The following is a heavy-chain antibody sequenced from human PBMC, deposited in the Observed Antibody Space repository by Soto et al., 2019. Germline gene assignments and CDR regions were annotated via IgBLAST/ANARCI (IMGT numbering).Heavy chain of an antibody. CDR2: ISYDGSNK. Sequence: VQLVESGGGLVQPGGSLRLSCAASGFTFSSYAMHWVRQAPGKGLEWVAVISYDGSNKYYADSVKGRFTISRDNSKNTLYLQMNSLRAEDTAVYYCARTTGSIDAFDIWGQGTMVTVSS. V-gene: IGHV3-30-3*01. CDR3: ARTTGSIDAFDI. D-gene: IGHD3-10*01. CDR1: GFTFSSYA. J-gene: IGHJ3*02.